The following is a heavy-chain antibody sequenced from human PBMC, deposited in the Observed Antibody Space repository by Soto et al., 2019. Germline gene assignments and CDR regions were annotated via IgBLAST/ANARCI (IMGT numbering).Heavy chain of an antibody. J-gene: IGHJ6*02. V-gene: IGHV1-69*01. CDR3: ARVVILVPTASTHYYCLMDV. D-gene: IGHD2-2*01. CDR2: IIPIVGTG. CDR1: GGTFSNYA. Sequence: QVQLVQSGAEVRKPGSSVTVSCKASGGTFSNYAISWVRQAPGQGLEWMGGIIPIVGTGSYAQKFQGRVTMTADAPTTTAYMELSSLRFEDTAVYYCARVVILVPTASTHYYCLMDVWGPGTTVTVSS.